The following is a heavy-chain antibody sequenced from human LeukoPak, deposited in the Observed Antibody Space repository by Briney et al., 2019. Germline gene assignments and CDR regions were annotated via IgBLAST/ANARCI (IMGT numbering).Heavy chain of an antibody. D-gene: IGHD6-19*01. CDR1: GFTFSSYA. V-gene: IGHV3-23*01. J-gene: IGHJ1*01. CDR2: ISGNGGST. CDR3: ASPLVAGTYPAEYFQH. Sequence: GGSLRLSCAASGFTFSSYAMSWVRQAPGKGLEWVAGISGNGGSTYYADSVKGRFTISRDNSKNTLYLQMNSLRAEDTAVYYCASPLVAGTYPAEYFQHWGQGTLVTVSS.